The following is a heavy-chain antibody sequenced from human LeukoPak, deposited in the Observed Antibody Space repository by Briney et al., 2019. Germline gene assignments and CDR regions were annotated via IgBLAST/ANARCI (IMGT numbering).Heavy chain of an antibody. CDR3: ARQGYSSGWDNWFDP. V-gene: IGHV4-59*08. CDR2: IYYSGST. D-gene: IGHD6-19*01. J-gene: IGHJ5*02. CDR1: GGSISSYY. Sequence: PSETLSLTRTVSGGSISSYYWSWIRQPPGKGLEWIGYIYYSGSTDYNPSLKSRVTISVDTSKNQFSLKLSSVTAADTAVYYCARQGYSSGWDNWFDPWGQGTLVTVSS.